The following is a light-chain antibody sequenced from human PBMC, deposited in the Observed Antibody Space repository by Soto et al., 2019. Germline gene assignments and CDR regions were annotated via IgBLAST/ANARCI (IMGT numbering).Light chain of an antibody. J-gene: IGKJ1*01. CDR2: GAS. CDR1: QSVRSSY. Sequence: EIVLTQSPGTLSLSPGERATLSCRASQSVRSSYLAWYQQKPGQAPRLLIYGASSRATGIPDKFSGSGSGTDFTLTISRLEPEDFAVYYCLQYGNSPTFGQGTKVDIK. CDR3: LQYGNSPT. V-gene: IGKV3-20*01.